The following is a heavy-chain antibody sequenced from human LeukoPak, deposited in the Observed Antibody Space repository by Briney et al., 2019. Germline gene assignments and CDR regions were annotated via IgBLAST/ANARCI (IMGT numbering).Heavy chain of an antibody. J-gene: IGHJ4*02. V-gene: IGHV4-4*09. CDR2: IYSSGTT. CDR3: AKKGGSGNLVYFDY. Sequence: SETLSLTCTVSGDSISGSYWSWIRQPPGQGLESIGYIYSSGTTNYNPSLKSRFTISVDTSRNQLFLKLTSVTAADTAVYFCAKKGGSGNLVYFDYWGQGALVTVSS. D-gene: IGHD3-10*01. CDR1: GDSISGSY.